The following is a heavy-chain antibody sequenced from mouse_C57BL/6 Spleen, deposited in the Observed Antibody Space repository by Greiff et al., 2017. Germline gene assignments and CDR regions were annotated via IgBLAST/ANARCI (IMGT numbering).Heavy chain of an antibody. CDR1: GFSLTSYG. CDR2: IWRGGST. J-gene: IGHJ4*01. Sequence: VQRVESGPGLVQPSQSLSITCTVSGFSLTSYGVHWVRQSPGKGLEWLGVIWRGGSTDYNAAFMSRLSITKDNSKSQVFFKMNSLQADDTAIYYCAKTAAYYSNPTYAMDYWGQGTSVTVSS. V-gene: IGHV2-5*01. CDR3: AKTAAYYSNPTYAMDY. D-gene: IGHD2-5*01.